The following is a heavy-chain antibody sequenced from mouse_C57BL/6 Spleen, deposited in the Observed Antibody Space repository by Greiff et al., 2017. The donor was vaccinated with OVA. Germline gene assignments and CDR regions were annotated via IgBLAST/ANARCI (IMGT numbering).Heavy chain of an antibody. J-gene: IGHJ3*01. V-gene: IGHV1-69*01. CDR1: GYTFTSYW. Sequence: QVQLKQPGAELVMPGASVKLSCKASGYTFTSYWMHWVKQRPGQGLEWIGEIDPSDSYTNYNQKFKGKSTLTVDKSSSTAYMQLSSLTSEDSAVYYCARWGDGYLWGQGTLVTVSA. D-gene: IGHD2-3*01. CDR3: ARWGDGYL. CDR2: IDPSDSYT.